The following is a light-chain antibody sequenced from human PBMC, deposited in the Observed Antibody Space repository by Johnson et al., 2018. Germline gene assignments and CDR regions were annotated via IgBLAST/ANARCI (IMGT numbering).Light chain of an antibody. J-gene: IGLJ1*01. V-gene: IGLV1-51*02. CDR3: GTWDSSLSAGNV. CDR1: SSNIGNNY. CDR2: ENN. Sequence: QSVLTQPPSVSAAPVQKVTISCSGSSSNIGNNYVSWYQQLPGTAPKLLIYENNKRPSGIPDRFSGSKSGTSATLGITGLQTGDEADYYCGTWDSSLSAGNVFRTGTKFTVL.